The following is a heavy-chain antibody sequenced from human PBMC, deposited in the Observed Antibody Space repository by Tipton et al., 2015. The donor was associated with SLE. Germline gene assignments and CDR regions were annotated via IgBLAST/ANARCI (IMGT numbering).Heavy chain of an antibody. J-gene: IGHJ4*02. Sequence: SLRLSCIASRFTFSDYDMTWIRQAPGKGLEWVSSISSSSSYIYYADSVKGRFTISRDNAKNSLYLQMNSLRTEDTGIYYCATRAPVDPPHWGQGTLVTVSS. CDR1: RFTFSDYD. V-gene: IGHV3-11*06. CDR2: ISSSSSYI. CDR3: ATRAPVDPPH. D-gene: IGHD1-26*01.